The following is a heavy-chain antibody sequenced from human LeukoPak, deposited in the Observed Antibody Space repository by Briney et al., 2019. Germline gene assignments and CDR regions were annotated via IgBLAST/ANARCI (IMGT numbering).Heavy chain of an antibody. CDR1: GFTFSSYA. D-gene: IGHD1-26*01. CDR2: ISGSGGST. Sequence: GGSLRLSCAASGFTFSSYAMSWVRQAPGKGLEWVSAISGSGGSTYYADSVKGRFTISRDNSKNTLYLQMNSLGAEDTAVYYCAKDIWWDSGSYWPYWGQGTLVTVSS. CDR3: AKDIWWDSGSYWPY. V-gene: IGHV3-23*01. J-gene: IGHJ4*02.